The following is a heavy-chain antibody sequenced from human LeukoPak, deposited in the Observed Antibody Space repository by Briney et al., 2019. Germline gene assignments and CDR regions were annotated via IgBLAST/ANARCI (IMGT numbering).Heavy chain of an antibody. V-gene: IGHV3-72*01. CDR3: VRVGSVSGSDYLDY. CDR2: YRNKAKSYTT. CDR1: GFTFSDHF. D-gene: IGHD6-19*01. J-gene: IGHJ4*02. Sequence: PGGSLRLSCAVSGFTFSDHFLDWVRQAPGRGLEWVGRYRNKAKSYTTEYAASVKGRFTISRDDSKNSLYLQMNSLETEDTAVYYCVRVGSVSGSDYLDYWGQGTLVTVSS.